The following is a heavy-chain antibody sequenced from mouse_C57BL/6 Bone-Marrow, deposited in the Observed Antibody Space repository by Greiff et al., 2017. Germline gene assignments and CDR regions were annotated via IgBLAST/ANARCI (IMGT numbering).Heavy chain of an antibody. V-gene: IGHV14-2*01. Sequence: VHVKQSGAELVKPGASVKLSCTASGFNIKDYYMHWVKQRTEQGLEWIGRIDPEDGETKYAPKFQGKATITADTSSNTAYLQLSSLTSEDTAVYYCASSYGGWYFDVWGTGTTVTVSS. D-gene: IGHD1-2*01. CDR2: IDPEDGET. J-gene: IGHJ1*03. CDR3: ASSYGGWYFDV. CDR1: GFNIKDYY.